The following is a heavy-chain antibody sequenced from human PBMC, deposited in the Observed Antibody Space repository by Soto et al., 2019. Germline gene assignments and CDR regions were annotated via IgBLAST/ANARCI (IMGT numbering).Heavy chain of an antibody. CDR1: GFTFSSYA. J-gene: IGHJ4*02. CDR2: ISYDGSNK. D-gene: IGHD2-15*01. V-gene: IGHV3-30-3*01. CDR3: ARGRWVAATPNY. Sequence: PRLSCAASGFTFSSYAMHWVRQAPGKGLEWVAVISYDGSNKYYADSVKGRFTISRDNSKNTLYLQMNSLRAEDTAVYYCARGRWVAATPNYWGQGTLVTVSS.